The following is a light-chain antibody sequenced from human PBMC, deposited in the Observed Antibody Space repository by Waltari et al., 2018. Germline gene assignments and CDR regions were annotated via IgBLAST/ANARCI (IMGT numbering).Light chain of an antibody. CDR1: SVRSFY. V-gene: IGLV3-19*01. Sequence: SSELTQDPAVSVALGQTVRITCQGDSVRSFYASCYQQKPGQAPKLVMFDKDKRPTGIPDRVADSISGNTASLTITGALAEDEADYYCNSRDGNSLLFGGGTKLTV. CDR3: NSRDGNSLL. J-gene: IGLJ2*01. CDR2: DKD.